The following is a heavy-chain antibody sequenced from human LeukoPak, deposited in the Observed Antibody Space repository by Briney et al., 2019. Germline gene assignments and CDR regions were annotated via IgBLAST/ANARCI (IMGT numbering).Heavy chain of an antibody. Sequence: GGSLRLSCAASGFTFSSYGMHWVRQAPGKGLEWVAFIRYDGSNKYYADSVKGRFTISRDNSKNTLYLQMNSLRAEDTAVYYCAKDLGYYYCMDVWGKGTTVTISS. J-gene: IGHJ6*03. CDR2: IRYDGSNK. CDR3: AKDLGYYYCMDV. V-gene: IGHV3-30*02. D-gene: IGHD7-27*01. CDR1: GFTFSSYG.